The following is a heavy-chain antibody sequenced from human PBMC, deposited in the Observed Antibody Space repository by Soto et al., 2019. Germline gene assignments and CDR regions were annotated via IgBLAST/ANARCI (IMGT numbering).Heavy chain of an antibody. J-gene: IGHJ5*02. CDR2: IYKSGRT. V-gene: IGHV4-30-4*01. D-gene: IGHD6-6*01. CDR1: GDSIGSGDYY. Sequence: QVHLQESGPGLLKPSQTLSLTCAVSGDSIGSGDYYWTWIRQSPGKGLEYIGYIYKSGRTYYNPSLKSRPVISLDTSKNQVFLRLTSLPAADTAMYFCARSLSSSSGYFDPWGQGTLVTVSS. CDR3: ARSLSSSSGYFDP.